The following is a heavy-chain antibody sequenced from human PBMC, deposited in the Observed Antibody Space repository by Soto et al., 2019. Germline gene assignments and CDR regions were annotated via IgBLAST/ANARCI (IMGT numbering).Heavy chain of an antibody. Sequence: GASVKVSCKASGGTFSSYAISWVRQAPGQGLEWMGGIIPIFGTANYAQKFQGRVTITADKSTSTAYMELSSLRSEDTAVYYCARVGGYTGYSSSWYNSYYYYGMDAWGQGTTVTVSS. CDR1: GGTFSSYA. J-gene: IGHJ6*02. V-gene: IGHV1-69*06. CDR3: ARVGGYTGYSSSWYNSYYYYGMDA. D-gene: IGHD6-13*01. CDR2: IIPIFGTA.